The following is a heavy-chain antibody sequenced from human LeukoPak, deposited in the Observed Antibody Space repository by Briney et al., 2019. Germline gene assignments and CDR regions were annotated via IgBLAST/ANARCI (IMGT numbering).Heavy chain of an antibody. V-gene: IGHV3-30*02. Sequence: TGGSLRLSCAASGFTFSSYGMHWVRQAPGKGLEWVAFIRYDGSNKYYADSVKGRFTISRDNSKNTLYLQMNSLRAEDTAVYYCAKDPQYYYYYYMDVWGKGTTATVSS. CDR2: IRYDGSNK. CDR3: AKDPQYYYYYYMDV. CDR1: GFTFSSYG. J-gene: IGHJ6*03.